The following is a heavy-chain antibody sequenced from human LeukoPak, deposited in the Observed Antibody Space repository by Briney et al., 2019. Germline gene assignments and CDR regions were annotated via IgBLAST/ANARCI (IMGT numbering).Heavy chain of an antibody. Sequence: ASVKVSCKASGYTFTSYYMHWVRQAPGQGLEWMGIINPSGGSTSYAQKFQGRVTMTRDTSTSTVYMELSSLRSEDTAVYYCARDRCSGGSCYYFDYWSQGTLVTVSS. V-gene: IGHV1-46*01. CDR3: ARDRCSGGSCYYFDY. D-gene: IGHD2-15*01. CDR2: INPSGGST. CDR1: GYTFTSYY. J-gene: IGHJ4*02.